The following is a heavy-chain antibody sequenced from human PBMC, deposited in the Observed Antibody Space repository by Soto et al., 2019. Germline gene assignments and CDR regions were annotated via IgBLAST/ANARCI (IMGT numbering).Heavy chain of an antibody. CDR2: ISSNGVGT. J-gene: IGHJ6*03. V-gene: IGHV3-64*01. Sequence: EVQLAESGGGLAQPRGSLRLSCAASGFTLSGYAMDWVRQAPGKGLEYVSGISSNGVGTYYANSVQGRFTISRDNSKNTVYLQMGSLRSEDMAVYYCARRARPDFYYMDVWGKGTTVTVSS. CDR3: ARRARPDFYYMDV. CDR1: GFTLSGYA. D-gene: IGHD6-6*01.